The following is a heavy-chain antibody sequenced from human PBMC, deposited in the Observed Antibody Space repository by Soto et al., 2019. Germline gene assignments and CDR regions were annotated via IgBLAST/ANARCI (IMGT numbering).Heavy chain of an antibody. CDR1: GASISSYY. V-gene: IGHV4-4*07. Sequence: QVQLQESGPGLVKPSETLSLTCTVSGASISSYYCSWIRQPAGKGLEWIGRIYTSGSTNYNPSLKSRVTMSVDTSKIQFSLKLTSVTAADTAVYYCASEGYTYGMAFDPWGQGTLVTVSS. CDR2: IYTSGST. D-gene: IGHD5-18*01. CDR3: ASEGYTYGMAFDP. J-gene: IGHJ5*02.